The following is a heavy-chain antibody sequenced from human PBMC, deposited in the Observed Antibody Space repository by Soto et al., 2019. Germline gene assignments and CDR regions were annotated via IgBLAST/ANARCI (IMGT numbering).Heavy chain of an antibody. V-gene: IGHV4-31*03. Sequence: QVQLQESGPGLVKPSQTLSLTCTVSGGSISSGGYYWSWIRQHPGKGMEWIGYIYYSGSTYYNPAPESRVTISVDTSKDQFSLKLSSVTAADTAVYSCARIYSGSPGGALRYWGQGTLVSVSS. J-gene: IGHJ4*02. CDR1: GGSISSGGYY. CDR3: ARIYSGSPGGALRY. CDR2: IYYSGST. D-gene: IGHD1-26*01.